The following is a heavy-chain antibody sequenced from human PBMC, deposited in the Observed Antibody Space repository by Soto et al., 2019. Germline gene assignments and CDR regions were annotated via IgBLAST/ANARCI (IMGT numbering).Heavy chain of an antibody. CDR2: ISYDGSNK. J-gene: IGHJ6*02. V-gene: IGHV3-30*18. Sequence: HPGGSLRLSCAASGFTFSSYGMHWVRQAPGKGLEWVAVISYDGSNKYYADSVKGRFTISRDNSKNTLYLQMNSLRAEDTAVYYCAKFILTGYYYYGMDVWGQGTTVTVSS. CDR3: AKFILTGYYYYGMDV. CDR1: GFTFSSYG. D-gene: IGHD3-9*01.